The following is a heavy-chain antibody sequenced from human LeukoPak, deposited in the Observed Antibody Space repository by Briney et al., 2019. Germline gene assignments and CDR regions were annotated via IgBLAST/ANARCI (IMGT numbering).Heavy chain of an antibody. V-gene: IGHV1-18*01. CDR1: GYIFTSYG. Sequence: ASVKVSCKASGYIFTSYGISWVRQAPGQGLEWMGWVSPYNGITNYAQEFQGRVTMTTDTSTSTAYMELRSLRSDDTAVYYCAREATVTMDYRGQGTLVTVSS. J-gene: IGHJ4*02. D-gene: IGHD4-17*01. CDR2: VSPYNGIT. CDR3: AREATVTMDY.